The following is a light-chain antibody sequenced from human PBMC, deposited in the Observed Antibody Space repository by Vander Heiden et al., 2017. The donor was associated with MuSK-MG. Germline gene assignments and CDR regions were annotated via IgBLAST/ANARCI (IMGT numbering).Light chain of an antibody. CDR2: AAS. Sequence: LQMTPSPSSLPASVVASVTITTRASQDISSWLFRYQQKPEKAPKSLINAASSLQSGVPSTFSGGGSGTEVTPTTSSLQPEDFATYYCQQYNSYPLTFGGGTKVEIK. J-gene: IGKJ4*01. CDR3: QQYNSYPLT. V-gene: IGKV1D-16*01. CDR1: QDISSW.